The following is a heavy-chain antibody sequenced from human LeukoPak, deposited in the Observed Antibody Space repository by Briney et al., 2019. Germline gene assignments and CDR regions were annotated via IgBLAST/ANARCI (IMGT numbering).Heavy chain of an antibody. Sequence: ASVKVSCKASGYTFTSYGISWVRQPPGQGLEWMGWISAYNGNTNYAQKLQGRVTMTTDTSTSTAYMELRSLRSDDTAVYYCARAYYYGSSDAFDICGPGTLVTVSS. D-gene: IGHD3-10*01. CDR2: ISAYNGNT. CDR1: GYTFTSYG. J-gene: IGHJ3*02. CDR3: ARAYYYGSSDAFDI. V-gene: IGHV1-18*01.